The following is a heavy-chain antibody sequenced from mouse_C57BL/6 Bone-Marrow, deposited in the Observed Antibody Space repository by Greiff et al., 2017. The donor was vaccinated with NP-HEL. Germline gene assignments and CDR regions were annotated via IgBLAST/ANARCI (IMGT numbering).Heavy chain of an antibody. J-gene: IGHJ4*01. V-gene: IGHV1-26*01. CDR2: INPNNGGT. CDR3: AREGDYAMDY. Sequence: VQLKHSGPELVKPGASVKISCKASGYTFTDYYMNWVKQSHGKSLEWIGDINPNNGGTSYNQKFKGKATLTVDNSSSTAYMELRSLTSEDSAVYYCAREGDYAMDYWGQGTSVTVSS. CDR1: GYTFTDYY.